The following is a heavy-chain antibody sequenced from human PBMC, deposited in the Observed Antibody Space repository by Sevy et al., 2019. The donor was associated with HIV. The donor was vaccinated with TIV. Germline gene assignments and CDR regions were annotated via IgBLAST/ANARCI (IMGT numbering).Heavy chain of an antibody. V-gene: IGHV3-33*01. CDR2: IWNDRGNK. D-gene: IGHD3-22*01. J-gene: IGHJ3*02. Sequence: GGSLRLSCAASGFTFSRYGMHWVRQAPGKGLEWVAVIWNDRGNKHYADSVKGRFTISRDNSKKTLYLQMNSLRAEDTAVYYCASLPNNYYDSSGSSGDDAFDIWGQGTMVTVS. CDR1: GFTFSRYG. CDR3: ASLPNNYYDSSGSSGDDAFDI.